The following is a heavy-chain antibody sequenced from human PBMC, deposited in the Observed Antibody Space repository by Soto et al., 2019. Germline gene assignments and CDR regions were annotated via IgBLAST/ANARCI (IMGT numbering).Heavy chain of an antibody. J-gene: IGHJ6*02. Sequence: QVQLVQSGAEVKKPGSSVKVSCKASGDSFNNDGVNWVRQAPGQGLEWVGGIIPHFGPAKYPQKFQGRATITADTPTNTVFMEWLSLTSDDTAIYYCARGALLDWHNYFALDVWGQGTSVTVSS. D-gene: IGHD3-9*01. CDR1: GDSFNNDG. V-gene: IGHV1-69*06. CDR2: IIPHFGPA. CDR3: ARGALLDWHNYFALDV.